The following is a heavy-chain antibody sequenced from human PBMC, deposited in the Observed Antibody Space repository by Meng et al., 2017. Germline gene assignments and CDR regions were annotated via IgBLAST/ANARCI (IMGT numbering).Heavy chain of an antibody. Sequence: ASVKVSRKASGYTFTSYAMHWVRQAPGQRLEWMGWINAGNGNTKYSQKFQGRVTITRDTSASTAYMELSSLRSEDTAVYYCASLSDTFYYYYGMDVWGQGTTVTVSS. D-gene: IGHD5-18*01. CDR1: GYTFTSYA. J-gene: IGHJ6*02. V-gene: IGHV1-3*01. CDR2: INAGNGNT. CDR3: ASLSDTFYYYYGMDV.